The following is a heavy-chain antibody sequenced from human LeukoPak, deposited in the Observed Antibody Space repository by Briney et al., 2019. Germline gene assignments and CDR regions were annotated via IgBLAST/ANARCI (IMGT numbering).Heavy chain of an antibody. CDR1: GYTFTSYG. Sequence: ASEKVSCKASGYTFTSYGISWVRQAPGQGLEWMGWISAYNGNTNYAQKLQGRVTMTTDTSTSTAYMELRSLRSDDTAVYYCARDRHRTYQLLPQPYYYYGMDVWGQGTTVTVSS. D-gene: IGHD2-2*01. J-gene: IGHJ6*02. V-gene: IGHV1-18*01. CDR2: ISAYNGNT. CDR3: ARDRHRTYQLLPQPYYYYGMDV.